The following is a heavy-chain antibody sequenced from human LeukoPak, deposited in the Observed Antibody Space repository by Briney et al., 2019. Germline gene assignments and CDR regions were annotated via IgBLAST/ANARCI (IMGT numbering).Heavy chain of an antibody. J-gene: IGHJ5*02. CDR1: GGTFISYA. CDR2: IIPILGIA. D-gene: IGHD3-22*01. V-gene: IGHV1-69*04. CDR3: ARSHDSSGGNWFDP. Sequence: SVTVSCKASGGTFISYAISWVRQAPGQGLEWMGRIIPILGIANYAQKFQGRVTITADKSTSTAYMELSRLRSEDTAVYYCARSHDSSGGNWFDPWGQGTLVTVSS.